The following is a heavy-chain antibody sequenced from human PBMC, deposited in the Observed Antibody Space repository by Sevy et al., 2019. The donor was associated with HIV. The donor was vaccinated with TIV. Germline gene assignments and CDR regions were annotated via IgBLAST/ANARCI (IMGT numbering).Heavy chain of an antibody. V-gene: IGHV1-69*13. CDR2: IIPIFGTP. CDR1: GGTFSNYA. CDR3: ARTPILVIPGATDLYFDN. J-gene: IGHJ4*02. Sequence: ASVKVSCKASGGTFSNYALSWARQAPGQGLEWMGGIIPIFGTPNFAQTFQGRDTITADEFTSTAYKKLSSLRSADTDVYYCARTPILVIPGATDLYFDNWGQGTLVTVSS. D-gene: IGHD2-2*01.